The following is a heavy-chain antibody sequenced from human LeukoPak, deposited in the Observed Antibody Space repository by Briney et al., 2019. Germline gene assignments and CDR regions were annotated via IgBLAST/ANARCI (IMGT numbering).Heavy chain of an antibody. CDR2: ISAYNGNT. J-gene: IGHJ4*02. V-gene: IGHV1-18*01. CDR3: ATVNYYYDSSGYHHY. Sequence: GASVKVSCKASGYTFTSYGFSWERQAPGQGLEWMGWISAYNGNTNYAQNLQGRVTMTEDTSTDTAYMELSSLRSEDTAVYYCATVNYYYDSSGYHHYWGQGTLVTVSS. D-gene: IGHD3-22*01. CDR1: GYTFTSYG.